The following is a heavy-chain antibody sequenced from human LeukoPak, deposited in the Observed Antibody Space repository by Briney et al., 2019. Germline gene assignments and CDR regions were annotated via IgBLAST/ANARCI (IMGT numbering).Heavy chain of an antibody. Sequence: GGSLRLFCAASGFTFSNYAMNWVRQAPGKGLEWVSIISGSGGSTHYADSVKGRLAISRDNSRNTVYLQMNSLRAEDTAVYHCARGDAGIEAAGNVLNFLDYWGQGILVTVSS. V-gene: IGHV3-23*01. D-gene: IGHD6-13*01. CDR2: ISGSGGST. CDR1: GFTFSNYA. J-gene: IGHJ4*02. CDR3: ARGDAGIEAAGNVLNFLDY.